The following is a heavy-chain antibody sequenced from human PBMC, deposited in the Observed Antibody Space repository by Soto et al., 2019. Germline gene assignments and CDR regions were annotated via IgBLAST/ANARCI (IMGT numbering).Heavy chain of an antibody. J-gene: IGHJ4*02. Sequence: EVQLVESGGGLVQSGGSLRLSCIASGFSLTQYWMSWVRQTPRKGLEWVAKINEDGTKRDYMESVEGRFTISRDNTKNSVSLQMNRVRAVDTAVYFCTRWDGRSSGGSCFFDSWGQGTLVTVSP. V-gene: IGHV3-7*01. CDR2: INEDGTKR. CDR3: TRWDGRSSGGSCFFDS. CDR1: GFSLTQYW. D-gene: IGHD2-15*01.